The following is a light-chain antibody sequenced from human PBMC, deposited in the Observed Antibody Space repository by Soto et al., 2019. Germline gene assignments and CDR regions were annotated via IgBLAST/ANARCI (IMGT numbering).Light chain of an antibody. CDR3: CSYGGSTTFYV. J-gene: IGLJ1*01. CDR2: EVK. Sequence: QSVLTQPASVSGSLGQSITISCTGTSKKVGSNDLVSWYQQHPGKVPKFLIYEVKKRPSGVSDRFSGSKSGNTATLTISGLLAEDEADYYCCSYGGSTTFYVFGSGTKVTVL. CDR1: SKKVGSNDL. V-gene: IGLV2-23*02.